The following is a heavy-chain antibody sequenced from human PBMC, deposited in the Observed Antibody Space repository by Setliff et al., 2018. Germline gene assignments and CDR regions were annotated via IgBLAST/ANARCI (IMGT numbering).Heavy chain of an antibody. D-gene: IGHD2-15*01. J-gene: IGHJ4*02. CDR3: ARDLVYCSGGSCYGLPDY. CDR2: IYYSGST. V-gene: IGHV4-30-4*08. CDR1: GGSISSGDYY. Sequence: PSETLSLTCTVSGGSISSGDYYWSWIRQPPGKGLEWIGYIYYSGSTYYNPSLKSRVNISVDTSKNQFSLKLSSVTAADTAVYYCARDLVYCSGGSCYGLPDYWGQGTLVTVSS.